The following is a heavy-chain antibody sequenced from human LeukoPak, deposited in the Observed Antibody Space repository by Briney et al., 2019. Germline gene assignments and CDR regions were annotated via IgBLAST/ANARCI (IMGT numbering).Heavy chain of an antibody. V-gene: IGHV3-21*01. CDR1: GFTFSSYR. CDR3: TKGENGMDV. J-gene: IGHJ6*02. Sequence: PGGSLRLSCAASGFTFSSYRMNWVRQAPGKGLEWVSSISDSSSYIYHADSVKGRFTISRDNAKNSVYLQTNSLRAEDTATYYCTKGENGMDVWGQGTTVTVSS. D-gene: IGHD1-26*01. CDR2: ISDSSSYI.